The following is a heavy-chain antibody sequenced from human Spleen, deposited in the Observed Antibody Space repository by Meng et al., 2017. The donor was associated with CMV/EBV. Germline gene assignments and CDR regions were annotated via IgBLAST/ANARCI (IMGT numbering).Heavy chain of an antibody. CDR2: ISAHNDNT. CDR1: GYNFLRYG. CDR3: ARDLVVRSAIWHFDL. D-gene: IGHD2-15*01. Sequence: SGYNFLRYGITWVRQPPGEGLEWIGWISAHNDNTIYAQKFQDRVTLTADTPTSTAFMELRSLKSDDTAVYYCARDLVVRSAIWHFDLWGRGTLVTVSS. V-gene: IGHV1-18*01. J-gene: IGHJ2*01.